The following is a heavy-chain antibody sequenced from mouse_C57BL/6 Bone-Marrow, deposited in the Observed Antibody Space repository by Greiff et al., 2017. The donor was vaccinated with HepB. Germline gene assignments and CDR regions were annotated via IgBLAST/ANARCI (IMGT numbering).Heavy chain of an antibody. J-gene: IGHJ2*01. CDR3: ARYSYYSNYDY. D-gene: IGHD2-5*01. Sequence: EVQLQQSGPELVKPGASVKISCKASGYTFTDYYMNWVKQSHGKSLEWIGDINPNNGGTSYNQKFKGKATLTVDKSSSTAYMELRSLTSEDSAVYYCARYSYYSNYDYWGQGTTLTVSS. CDR1: GYTFTDYY. V-gene: IGHV1-26*01. CDR2: INPNNGGT.